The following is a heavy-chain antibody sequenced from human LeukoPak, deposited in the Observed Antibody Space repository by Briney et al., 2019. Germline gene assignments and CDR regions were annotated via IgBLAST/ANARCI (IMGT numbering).Heavy chain of an antibody. D-gene: IGHD6-19*01. V-gene: IGHV4-59*12. CDR1: GGSISSYY. CDR2: IYYSGST. J-gene: IGHJ6*03. CDR3: ARESSGWAHYYDYYMDV. Sequence: SETLSLTCTVSGGSISSYYWSWIRQPPGKGLEWIGYIYYSGSTNYNPSLKSRVTISVDTSKNQFSLKLSSVTAADTAVYYCARESSGWAHYYDYYMDVRGKGTTVTVSS.